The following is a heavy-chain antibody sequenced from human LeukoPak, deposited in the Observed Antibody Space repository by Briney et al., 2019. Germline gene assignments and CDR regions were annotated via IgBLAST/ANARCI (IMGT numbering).Heavy chain of an antibody. Sequence: SETLSLTCAVSGGSIRSTSYYWGWIRQPPGKGLEWIASIYYTGNTNYNPSLKSRFTISLDTSKNQFSLKLSSVTAADTAVYYCARHGGVVRGEGSDAFDIWGQGTMVTVSS. CDR3: ARHGGVVRGEGSDAFDI. D-gene: IGHD3-10*01. J-gene: IGHJ3*02. V-gene: IGHV4-39*01. CDR1: GGSIRSTSYY. CDR2: IYYTGNT.